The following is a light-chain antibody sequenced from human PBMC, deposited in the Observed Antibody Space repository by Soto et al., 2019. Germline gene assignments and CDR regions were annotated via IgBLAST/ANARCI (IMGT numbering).Light chain of an antibody. J-gene: IGKJ4*01. CDR3: QQDGTSAIT. Sequence: IVLTQSPGTLSLSPGERATLSCRASQSVSSSYLVWYQQRPGQPPRLLIYGTSTRAAGISDRFSGSGSGTDFTLTIYRLEPGDSAVYYCQQDGTSAITFGGGTEV. CDR1: QSVSSSY. CDR2: GTS. V-gene: IGKV3-20*01.